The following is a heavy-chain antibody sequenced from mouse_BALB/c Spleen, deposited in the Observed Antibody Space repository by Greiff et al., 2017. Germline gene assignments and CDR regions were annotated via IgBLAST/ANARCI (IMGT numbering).Heavy chain of an antibody. D-gene: IGHD1-1*01. CDR2: ISSGGGNT. CDR1: GFTFSSYT. V-gene: IGHV5-9*03. J-gene: IGHJ2*01. Sequence: EVQLVESGGGLVKPGGSLKLSCAASGFTFSSYTMSWVRQTPEKRLEWVATISSGGGNTYYPDSVKGRFTISRDNAKNNLYLQMSSLRSEDTALYYCASLYYGSRGFDYWGQGTTLTVSS. CDR3: ASLYYGSRGFDY.